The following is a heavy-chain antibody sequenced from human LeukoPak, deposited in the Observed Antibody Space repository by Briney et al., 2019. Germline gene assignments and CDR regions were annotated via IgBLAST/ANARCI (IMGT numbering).Heavy chain of an antibody. CDR3: ARRNPYAWNSASTYYYYYMDV. J-gene: IGHJ6*03. CDR1: GGSFSGNY. V-gene: IGHV4-34*01. D-gene: IGHD1/OR15-1a*01. CDR2: ITHSGSA. Sequence: SETLSLTCVVYGGSFSGNYWSWIRQPPGKGLEWIGEITHSGSANYNPSLKSRVTISVDTSKNQFSLKLNSVTAADTAVYYCARRNPYAWNSASTYYYYYMDVWGKGTTVTVSS.